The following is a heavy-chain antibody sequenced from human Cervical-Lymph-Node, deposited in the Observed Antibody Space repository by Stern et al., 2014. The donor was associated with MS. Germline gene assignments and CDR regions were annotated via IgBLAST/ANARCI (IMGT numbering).Heavy chain of an antibody. CDR3: ARVVVTARRYDALDV. V-gene: IGHV1-18*04. CDR2: INTYDGNT. D-gene: IGHD2-21*02. J-gene: IGHJ3*01. Sequence: QVQLMQSGAEVKKPGATVKVSCKASGYTFTSNGISWVRQAPGQGLEWMGRINTYDGNTNYAQLLQGRGTLNGDTSTRTAYMELRSLRSDDTAVYYCARVVVTARRYDALDVWGHGTVVTVSS. CDR1: GYTFTSNG.